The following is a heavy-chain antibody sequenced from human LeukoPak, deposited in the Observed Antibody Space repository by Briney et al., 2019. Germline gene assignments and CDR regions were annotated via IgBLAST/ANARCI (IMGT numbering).Heavy chain of an antibody. CDR1: GFTFDDYA. V-gene: IGHV3-9*01. J-gene: IGHJ1*01. CDR3: AKDGNYHDSSGYYYDAEYFQH. Sequence: PGRSLRLSCAASGFTFDDYAMHWVRQAPGKGLEWVSGISWNSGSIGYADSVKGRFTISRDNAKNSLYLQMNSLRAEDTALYYCAKDGNYHDSSGYYYDAEYFQHWGQGTLVTVSS. D-gene: IGHD3-22*01. CDR2: ISWNSGSI.